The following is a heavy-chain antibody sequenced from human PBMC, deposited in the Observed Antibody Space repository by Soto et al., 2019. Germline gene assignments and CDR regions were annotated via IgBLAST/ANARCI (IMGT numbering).Heavy chain of an antibody. D-gene: IGHD6-13*01. V-gene: IGHV3-15*07. Sequence: GGSLRLSCAASGFTFSNAWVNWVRQAPGKGLEWVGRIKSKTDGGTTDYAAPVKGRFTISRDDSKNTLYLQMNSLKTEDTAVYYCTTDRRGSWYYFDYWGQGTLVTVSS. CDR1: GFTFSNAW. J-gene: IGHJ4*02. CDR2: IKSKTDGGTT. CDR3: TTDRRGSWYYFDY.